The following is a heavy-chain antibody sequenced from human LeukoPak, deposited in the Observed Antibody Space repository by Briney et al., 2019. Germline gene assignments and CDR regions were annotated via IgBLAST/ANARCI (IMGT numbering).Heavy chain of an antibody. CDR1: GGSISSSSYY. CDR2: IYYSGST. J-gene: IGHJ6*03. Sequence: SETLSLTCTVSGGSISSSSYYWGWIRQPPGKGLEWIGRIYYSGSTYYNPSIKSRVTISVDTSKNQFSLKLSSVTAADTAVYYCAIRVATINYYYYYMDVWGKGTTVTVSS. V-gene: IGHV4-39*01. D-gene: IGHD5-12*01. CDR3: AIRVATINYYYYYMDV.